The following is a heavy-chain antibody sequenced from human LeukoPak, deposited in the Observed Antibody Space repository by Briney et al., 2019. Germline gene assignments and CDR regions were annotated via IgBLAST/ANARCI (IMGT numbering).Heavy chain of an antibody. V-gene: IGHV4-59*01. CDR2: IYYSGST. D-gene: IGHD2-15*01. CDR1: GGSISSYY. CDR3: ARDGSVLRIDAFDI. J-gene: IGHJ3*02. Sequence: SETLSLTCTVSGGSISSYYWSWIRQPPGKGLEWIGYIYYSGSTNYNPSLKSRVTISVDTSKNQFPLKLSSVTAADTAVYYCARDGSVLRIDAFDIWGQGTVVTVSS.